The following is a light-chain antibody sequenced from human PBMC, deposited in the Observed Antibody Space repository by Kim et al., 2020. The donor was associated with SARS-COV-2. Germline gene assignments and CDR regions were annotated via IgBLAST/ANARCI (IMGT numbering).Light chain of an antibody. CDR1: QSVLYSSNNKNY. V-gene: IGKV4-1*01. J-gene: IGKJ2*01. Sequence: DIVMTQSPDSLAVSLGERATINCKSSQSVLYSSNNKNYLAWYQQKPGQPPKLLIYWASTRESGVPDRFSGSGSGTDFTLIISSLQAEDVAVYYCQQYYSSPYTFGQGTKLEI. CDR3: QQYYSSPYT. CDR2: WAS.